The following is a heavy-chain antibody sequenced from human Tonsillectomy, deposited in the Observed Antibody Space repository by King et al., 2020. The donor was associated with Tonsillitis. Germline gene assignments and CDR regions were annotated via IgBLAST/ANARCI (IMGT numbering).Heavy chain of an antibody. CDR1: GYTFTSYY. CDR3: ARDEAQCYDILTGYYWNY. D-gene: IGHD3-9*01. V-gene: IGHV1-46*01. CDR2: IDPSDGST. Sequence: VQLVESGAEVKKPGASVKVSCKASGYTFTSYYIHWVRQAPGQGLEWMGIIDPSDGSTSYAQTFQGRVTVTRDTSTSTVYMELSSLRSGDTAVYYCARDEAQCYDILTGYYWNYWGQGTLVTVSS. J-gene: IGHJ4*02.